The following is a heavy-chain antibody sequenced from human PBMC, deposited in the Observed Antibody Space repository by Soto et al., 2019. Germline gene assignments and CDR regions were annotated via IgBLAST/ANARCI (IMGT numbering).Heavy chain of an antibody. J-gene: IGHJ4*02. CDR3: ARGTIAATTLPAPHDY. Sequence: VAGGTINSGGYSRSWKKKHPGKGLEWIGYIYYSGSTYYNPSLKSRVTISVDTSKNQFSLKLSSVTAADTAVYYCARGTIAATTLPAPHDYWGQGTLVTVSS. D-gene: IGHD6-6*01. V-gene: IGHV4-31*02. CDR2: IYYSGST. CDR1: GGTINSGGYS.